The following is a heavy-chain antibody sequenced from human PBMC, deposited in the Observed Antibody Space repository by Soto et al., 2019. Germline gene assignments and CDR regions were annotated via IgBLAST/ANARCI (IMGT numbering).Heavy chain of an antibody. CDR2: ITAGNGNT. Sequence: ASVKVSCKASGYTFTSYAMHWVRQAPGQRLEWMGWITAGNGNTKYSQKFQGRATITRDTPASTAYMELSSLRSEDTAVYYCARDGVRQWLVNTLGYYFDYWGQGTLVTVSS. V-gene: IGHV1-3*01. CDR3: ARDGVRQWLVNTLGYYFDY. D-gene: IGHD6-19*01. J-gene: IGHJ4*02. CDR1: GYTFTSYA.